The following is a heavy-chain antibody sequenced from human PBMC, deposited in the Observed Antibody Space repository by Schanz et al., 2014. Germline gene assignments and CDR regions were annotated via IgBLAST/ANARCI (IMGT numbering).Heavy chain of an antibody. Sequence: EVQLVESGGGLVQRGGSLRLSCAASGFIFSSHSMKWVRQAPGKGLVWVSYISSSSSTIYYAASVQGRFTISRDNDRNSLDLQMNSLTDEDTAVYYCARSLGNYYDSKSYYYFDHWGQGTLVTVSS. CDR2: ISSSSSTI. CDR1: GFIFSSHS. J-gene: IGHJ4*02. CDR3: ARSLGNYYDSKSYYYFDH. V-gene: IGHV3-48*02. D-gene: IGHD3-10*01.